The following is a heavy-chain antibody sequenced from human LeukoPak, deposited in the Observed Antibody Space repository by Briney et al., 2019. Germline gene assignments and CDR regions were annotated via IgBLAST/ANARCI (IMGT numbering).Heavy chain of an antibody. V-gene: IGHV1-2*06. D-gene: IGHD6-19*01. CDR3: ARDPRIAVAGKYFDY. J-gene: IGHJ4*02. Sequence: ASVKVSCKASGYTFTGYYMHWVRQAPGQGLEWMGRINPNNGGTNYAQKFQGRVTMTRDTSISTAYMELSRLRSDDTAVYYCARDPRIAVAGKYFDYWGQGTLVTVSS. CDR2: INPNNGGT. CDR1: GYTFTGYY.